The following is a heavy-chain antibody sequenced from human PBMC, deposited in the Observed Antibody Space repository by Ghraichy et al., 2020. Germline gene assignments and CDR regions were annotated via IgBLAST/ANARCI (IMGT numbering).Heavy chain of an antibody. V-gene: IGHV3-48*02. Sequence: GGSLRLSCAASGFTFSSYRMNWVRQAPGKGLEWVSYISSSSGTIYYADSVRGRFTISRDNAKNSLYLQMNSLRDEDTAVYYCARASPNMYYYDSSGYHFDYWGKGTLVTVSS. CDR3: ARASPNMYYYDSSGYHFDY. J-gene: IGHJ4*02. CDR1: GFTFSSYR. CDR2: ISSSSGTI. D-gene: IGHD3-22*01.